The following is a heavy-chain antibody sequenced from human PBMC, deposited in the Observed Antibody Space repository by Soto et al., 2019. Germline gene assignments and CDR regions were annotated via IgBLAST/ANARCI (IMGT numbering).Heavy chain of an antibody. V-gene: IGHV3-21*01. CDR3: AIAYYDFWSGYYKGGSFDY. D-gene: IGHD3-3*01. CDR2: ISSSSSYI. Sequence: GGSLRLSCAASGFTFSSYSMNWVRQAPGKGLEWVSSISSSSSYIYYADSVKGRFTISRDNAKNSLYLQMNSLRAEDTAVYYCAIAYYDFWSGYYKGGSFDYWGQGTLVTVSS. CDR1: GFTFSSYS. J-gene: IGHJ4*02.